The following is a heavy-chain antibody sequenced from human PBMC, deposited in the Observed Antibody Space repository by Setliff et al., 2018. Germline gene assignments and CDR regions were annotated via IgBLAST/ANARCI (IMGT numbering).Heavy chain of an antibody. D-gene: IGHD2-2*01. V-gene: IGHV4-34*01. J-gene: IGHJ4*02. CDR3: ASCRYQVPYDY. CDR1: GGSFSGYY. Sequence: SETLSLTCAVYGGSFSGYYWGWIRQPPGMGLEWIGTVYDSGTTYYNPSLKSRVTIFVDTSKNQFSLNLNSVTAADTGVYYCASCRYQVPYDYWGQGILVTVSS. CDR2: VYDSGTT.